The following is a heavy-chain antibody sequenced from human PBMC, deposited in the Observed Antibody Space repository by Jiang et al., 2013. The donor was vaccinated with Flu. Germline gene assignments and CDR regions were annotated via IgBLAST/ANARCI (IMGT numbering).Heavy chain of an antibody. V-gene: IGHV6-1*01. J-gene: IGHJ6*04. CDR1: GDSVSANSAT. CDR2: TYYRSKWNN. D-gene: IGHD3-16*01. CDR3: AGGPFGMDV. Sequence: SLTCAISGDSVSANSATWNWIRQSPSRGLEWLGRTYYRSKWNNGYAVSVKGRITINPDTSKNQFSLQLNSVTPEDTAVYYCAGGPFGMDVWGKGTTVTVSS.